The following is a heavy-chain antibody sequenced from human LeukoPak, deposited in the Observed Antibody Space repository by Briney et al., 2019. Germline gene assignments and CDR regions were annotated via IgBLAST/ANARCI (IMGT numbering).Heavy chain of an antibody. Sequence: SQTLSLTRTVSGGSISSDGYYWSWIRQHPGKGLERIGYVYYSGSTYYNPSLKSRLTISLDTSKNQFSLKLTSVTAADTAVYYCARDYYGSGSYYHNWFDPWGQGTLVTVSS. V-gene: IGHV4-31*03. D-gene: IGHD3-10*01. CDR3: ARDYYGSGSYYHNWFDP. CDR1: GGSISSDGYY. CDR2: VYYSGST. J-gene: IGHJ5*02.